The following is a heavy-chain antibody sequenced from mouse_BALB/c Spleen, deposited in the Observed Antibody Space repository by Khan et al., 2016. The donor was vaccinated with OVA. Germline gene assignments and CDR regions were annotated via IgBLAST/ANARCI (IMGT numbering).Heavy chain of an antibody. CDR3: ADHLTGSCAY. CDR2: ISSGGDYT. V-gene: IGHV5-6*01. CDR1: GFTFSSSS. Sequence: VELVESGGDLVKPGGSLKLSCAASGFTFSSSSMSWVRQTPDKRLVWVASISSGGDYTYSPDSVKGRFTISRDNAKNTLYLQMSDLKCEDTAMDYCADHLTGSCAYWGQGTLVTVAA. D-gene: IGHD4-1*01. J-gene: IGHJ3*01.